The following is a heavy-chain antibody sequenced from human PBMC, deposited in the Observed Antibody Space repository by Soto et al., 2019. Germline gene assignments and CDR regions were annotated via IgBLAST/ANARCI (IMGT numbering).Heavy chain of an antibody. CDR1: GFTFSSYG. Sequence: PGGSLRLSCAASGFTFSSYGMHWVRQAPGKGLEWVAVIWYDGSNKYYADSVKGRFTISRDNSKNTLYLQMNSLRAEDTAVYYCARDPEGVAARPLYHSYGMDVWGQGTTVTV. V-gene: IGHV3-33*01. D-gene: IGHD6-6*01. CDR2: IWYDGSNK. CDR3: ARDPEGVAARPLYHSYGMDV. J-gene: IGHJ6*02.